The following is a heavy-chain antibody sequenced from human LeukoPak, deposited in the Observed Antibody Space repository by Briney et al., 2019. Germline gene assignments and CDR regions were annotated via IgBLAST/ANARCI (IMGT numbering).Heavy chain of an antibody. D-gene: IGHD6-13*01. V-gene: IGHV4-39*07. J-gene: IGHJ6*03. CDR2: IYYSGST. CDR1: GGPISSSSYY. Sequence: SETLSLTCTVSGGPISSSSYYWGWIRQPPGKGLEWIGSIYYSGSTYYNPSLKSRVTISVDTSKNQFSLKLSSVTAADTAVYYCASVPVMSSSWSRRYYYYYMDVWGKGTTVTVSS. CDR3: ASVPVMSSSWSRRYYYYYMDV.